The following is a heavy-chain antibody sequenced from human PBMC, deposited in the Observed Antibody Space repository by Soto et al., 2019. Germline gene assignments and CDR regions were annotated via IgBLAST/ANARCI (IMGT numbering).Heavy chain of an antibody. CDR1: GYTCTSYA. Sequence: QVQLVQSGAEEKKPGASLKVSCKASGYTCTSYAMHWVRQAHGLSLEWLGWINAGNGNTKYSQKFQGRVTITRDTPASTAYRELSSLRSEDTAVYYCARSIVVVTALDYWGQGTLVTVSS. J-gene: IGHJ4*02. CDR2: INAGNGNT. CDR3: ARSIVVVTALDY. V-gene: IGHV1-3*05. D-gene: IGHD2-21*02.